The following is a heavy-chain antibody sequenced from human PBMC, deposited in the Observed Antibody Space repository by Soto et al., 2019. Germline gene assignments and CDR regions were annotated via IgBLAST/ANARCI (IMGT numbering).Heavy chain of an antibody. D-gene: IGHD6-19*01. J-gene: IGHJ4*01. CDR1: GFTFSSYA. CDR2: ISGSGGST. V-gene: IGHV3-23*01. CDR3: ASRTSGWYFDY. Sequence: EVQLLESGGGLVQPGGSLRLSCTASGFTFSSYAMNWVRQAPGKGLEWVSVISGSGGSTYYADSVKGRFTISRDNSKNKLYLQMNSLRAEDTAVYYCASRTSGWYFDYWGQEPWSPSPQ.